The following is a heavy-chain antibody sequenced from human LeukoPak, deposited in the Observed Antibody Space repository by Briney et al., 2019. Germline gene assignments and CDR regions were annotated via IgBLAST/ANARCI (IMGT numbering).Heavy chain of an antibody. Sequence: GSLVKVSCKASGGTFSSYAISWVRQAPGHGLEWMGGIIPIFGTANYAQKFQGRVTITADKSTSTAYMELSSLRSEDTAVYYCAREGGPGVVVPAAKSEAFDIWGQGTMVTVSS. V-gene: IGHV1-69*06. D-gene: IGHD2-2*01. CDR1: GGTFSSYA. CDR2: IIPIFGTA. CDR3: AREGGPGVVVPAAKSEAFDI. J-gene: IGHJ3*02.